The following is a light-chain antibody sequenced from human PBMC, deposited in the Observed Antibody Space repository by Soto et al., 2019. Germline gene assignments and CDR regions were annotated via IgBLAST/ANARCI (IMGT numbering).Light chain of an antibody. J-gene: IGLJ2*01. V-gene: IGLV2-11*01. CDR3: CSYAGTHTFVI. Sequence: QSALTQPHSVSGSPGQSVTISCTRTSNDIGGYNSVSWYQRHPGKAPKLIIYDVTKRPSGVPDRFSGSKSGDTASLTISGLQSEDEAEYYCCSYAGTHTFVIFGAGTKVTVL. CDR1: SNDIGGYNS. CDR2: DVT.